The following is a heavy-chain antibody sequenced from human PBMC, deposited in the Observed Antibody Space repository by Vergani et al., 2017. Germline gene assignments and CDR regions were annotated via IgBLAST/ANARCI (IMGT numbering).Heavy chain of an antibody. CDR2: INHSGST. Sequence: QVQLQQWGAGLLKPSETLSLTCAVYGGSFSGYYWSWIRQPPGKGLEWIGEINHSGSTNYNPSLKSRVTRSVDTSKNQFSLKLSSVTAADTAVYYCARQRITMIVVGWGQGTLVTVSS. V-gene: IGHV4-34*01. J-gene: IGHJ4*02. CDR1: GGSFSGYY. CDR3: ARQRITMIVVG. D-gene: IGHD3-22*01.